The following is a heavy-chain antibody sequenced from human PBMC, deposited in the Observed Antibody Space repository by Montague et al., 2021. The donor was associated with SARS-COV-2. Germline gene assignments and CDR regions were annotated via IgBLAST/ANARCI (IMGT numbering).Heavy chain of an antibody. CDR1: GDSISSSSYF. V-gene: IGHV4-39*01. CDR3: ARKASRGITIFGVVTASYYFGY. Sequence: SETLSLTCTASGDSISSSSYFWGWIRQPPGKGLEWIGSIYYSGSTYYNPSLKSRVTISVDTSKNQFSLKLSTVAAADTAVYYCARKASRGITIFGVVTASYYFGYWGQGTLVTVSS. J-gene: IGHJ4*02. CDR2: IYYSGST. D-gene: IGHD3-3*01.